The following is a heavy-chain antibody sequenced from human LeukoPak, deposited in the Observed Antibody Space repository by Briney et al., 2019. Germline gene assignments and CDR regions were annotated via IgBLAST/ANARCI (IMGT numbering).Heavy chain of an antibody. Sequence: GGSLRLSCAASGFTFSSYWMSWVRQAPGKGLEWVSNIKQDGSEKYYVDSVKGRFTISRDNAKNSLYLQMNSLRAEDTAAYYCARPIRDFWSGYSNYFDYWGQGTLVTVSS. V-gene: IGHV3-7*01. J-gene: IGHJ4*02. D-gene: IGHD3-3*01. CDR1: GFTFSSYW. CDR2: IKQDGSEK. CDR3: ARPIRDFWSGYSNYFDY.